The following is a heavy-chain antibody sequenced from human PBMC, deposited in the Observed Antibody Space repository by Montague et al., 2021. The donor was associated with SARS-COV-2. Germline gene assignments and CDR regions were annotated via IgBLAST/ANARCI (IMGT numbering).Heavy chain of an antibody. J-gene: IGHJ4*02. CDR1: GFTFGSYA. CDR3: AREGYSYGGGYFDY. D-gene: IGHD5-18*01. Sequence: SLRLSCAASGFTFGSYAMHWVRQAPGKGLEWVAVISYDGSNKYYADSVKGRFTISRDNSKNTLYLHMNSLRAEDAAVYYCAREGYSYGGGYFDYWGQGTLVTVSS. CDR2: ISYDGSNK. V-gene: IGHV3-30-3*01.